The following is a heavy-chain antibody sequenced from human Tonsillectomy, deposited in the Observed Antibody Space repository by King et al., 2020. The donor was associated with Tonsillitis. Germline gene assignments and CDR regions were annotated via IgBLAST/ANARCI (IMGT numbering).Heavy chain of an antibody. V-gene: IGHV3-66*01. Sequence: DVQLVESGGGLVQPGGSLRLSCAASGFTVSSNYMSWVRQAPGKGLEWVSVIYSGGSTYYADSAKGRFTISRDNSKNTLYLQMNSLRAEDTAVYYCARGYYDSSGYYEPGAFDIWGQGTMVTVSS. CDR3: ARGYYDSSGYYEPGAFDI. J-gene: IGHJ3*02. CDR1: GFTVSSNY. CDR2: IYSGGST. D-gene: IGHD3-22*01.